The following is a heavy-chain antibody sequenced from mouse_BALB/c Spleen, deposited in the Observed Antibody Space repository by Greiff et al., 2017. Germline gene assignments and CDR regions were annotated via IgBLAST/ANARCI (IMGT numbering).Heavy chain of an antibody. V-gene: IGHV1-7*01. CDR2: INPSTGYT. CDR3: ARSTSAYYGNYDYFDY. CDR1: GYTFTSYW. Sequence: VQLQQSGAELAKPGASVKMSCKASGYTFTSYWMHWVKQRPGQGLEWIGYINPSTGYTEYNQKFKDKATLTADKSSSTAYMQLSSLTSEDSAVYYCARSTSAYYGNYDYFDYGGQGTTLTVSS. J-gene: IGHJ2*01. D-gene: IGHD2-10*01.